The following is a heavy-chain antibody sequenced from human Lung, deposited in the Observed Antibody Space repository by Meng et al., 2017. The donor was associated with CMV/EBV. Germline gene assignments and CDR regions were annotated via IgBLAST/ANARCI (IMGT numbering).Heavy chain of an antibody. CDR3: ARDRERGYSYGIIDY. Sequence: ASXXVSXKASGYTFTSYYMDWVRQAPGQGLEWMGIINPSGGSTSYAQKFQGRVTMTRDTSTSTVYMELSSLRSEDTAVYYCARDRERGYSYGIIDYWGQGTXVTGAS. D-gene: IGHD5-18*01. CDR2: INPSGGST. V-gene: IGHV1-46*01. CDR1: GYTFTSYY. J-gene: IGHJ4*02.